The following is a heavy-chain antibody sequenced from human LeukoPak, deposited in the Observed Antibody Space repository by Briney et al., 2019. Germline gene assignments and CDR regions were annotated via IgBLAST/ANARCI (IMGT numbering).Heavy chain of an antibody. CDR1: GFTFSSYA. CDR2: ISGSGGST. Sequence: PGGSLRLSCAASGFTFSSYAMSWVRQAPGKGLEWVSAISGSGGSTYYADSVKGRFTISRDNSKNTLYLQMNSLRAEDTAVYYCAKGGDSDYYDSSGYYYDYWGQGTLVTVSS. CDR3: AKGGDSDYYDSSGYYYDY. D-gene: IGHD3-22*01. V-gene: IGHV3-23*01. J-gene: IGHJ4*02.